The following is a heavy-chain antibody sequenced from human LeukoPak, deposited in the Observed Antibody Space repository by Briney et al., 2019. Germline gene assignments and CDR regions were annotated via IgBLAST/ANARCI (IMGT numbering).Heavy chain of an antibody. J-gene: IGHJ5*02. CDR3: ARRYCSSTSCYVNWFDP. V-gene: IGHV4-38-2*02. CDR2: IYHSGST. Sequence: SETLSLTCTVSGYSISSGYYWGWIRQPPGKGLEWIGSIYHSGSTYYNPSLKSRVTISVDTSKNQFSLKLSSVTAADTAVYYCARRYCSSTSCYVNWFDPWGQGTLVTVSS. D-gene: IGHD2-2*01. CDR1: GYSISSGYY.